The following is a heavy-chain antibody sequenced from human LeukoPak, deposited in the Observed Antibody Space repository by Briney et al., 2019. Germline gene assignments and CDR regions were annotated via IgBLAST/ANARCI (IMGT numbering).Heavy chain of an antibody. V-gene: IGHV3-48*02. Sequence: PGGSLRLSCGVSGFSFSSYSMNWIRQGPGKGLEWVSYITSGSSAIYYADSVKGRFTISRDNAKNSLYLQMNSLRDEDTALYYCAKYVGQSGSNYYGLDVWGQGTAVTVSS. J-gene: IGHJ6*02. CDR1: GFSFSSYS. CDR3: AKYVGQSGSNYYGLDV. D-gene: IGHD1-26*01. CDR2: ITSGSSAI.